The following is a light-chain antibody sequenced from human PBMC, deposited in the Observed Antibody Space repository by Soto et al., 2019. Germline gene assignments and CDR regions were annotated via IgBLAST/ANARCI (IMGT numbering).Light chain of an antibody. CDR3: QQYNNWPPIFT. CDR1: QSVSSN. CDR2: GVS. Sequence: EIVMTQSPATLSVSPGERATLSCRASQSVSSNLAWYQQKPGQAPRLLIFGVSTRATGIPARFSGSGSGTEFTLTISSLPSEDFAVYYCQQYNNWPPIFTFGPGTKVDIK. J-gene: IGKJ3*01. V-gene: IGKV3-15*01.